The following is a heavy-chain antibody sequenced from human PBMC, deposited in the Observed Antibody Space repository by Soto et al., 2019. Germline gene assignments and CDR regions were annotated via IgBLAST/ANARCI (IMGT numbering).Heavy chain of an antibody. Sequence: GASVKVSCKDSGGTISSYTINWVRQDPKQGLEWMGRIIPMHNIRNYAQKFQDRVTLTADQSTSTVYMELSSLRFDDTAVYYCARSGICTAASCFRPADQWGQGVLVTVSS. CDR3: ARSGICTAASCFRPADQ. D-gene: IGHD2-2*01. J-gene: IGHJ4*02. CDR1: GGTISSYT. CDR2: IIPMHNIR. V-gene: IGHV1-69*02.